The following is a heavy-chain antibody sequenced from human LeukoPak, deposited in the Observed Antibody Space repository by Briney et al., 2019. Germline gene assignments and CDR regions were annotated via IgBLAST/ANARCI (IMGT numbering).Heavy chain of an antibody. V-gene: IGHV1-46*01. J-gene: IGHJ6*03. CDR3: ARGRKLRYFDWLLRSGYYYYYYMDV. Sequence: ASVKVSCKAFGYTFTGYWMHWVRQAPGQGPEWMGVISPSGGSTIYAQKFKGRVTLARDMSTSTDYLELSSLRSEDTAVYYCARGRKLRYFDWLLRSGYYYYYYMDVWGKGTTVTISS. CDR1: GYTFTGYW. D-gene: IGHD3-9*01. CDR2: ISPSGGST.